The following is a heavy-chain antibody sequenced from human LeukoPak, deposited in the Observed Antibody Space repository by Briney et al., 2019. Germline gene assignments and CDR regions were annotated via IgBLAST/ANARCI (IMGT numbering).Heavy chain of an antibody. CDR3: AKGYSPNGRHFDYYFYYMDV. J-gene: IGHJ6*03. CDR1: GGSISTYY. V-gene: IGHV4-59*01. D-gene: IGHD3-9*01. Sequence: SETLSLTCTVSGGSISTYYWSWIRQPPGKGLEWIGYIYYSGSTSYNPSLKSRVTILVDTSKNQFSLKLSSVTAADTAVYYCAKGYSPNGRHFDYYFYYMDVWGKGTPVTVSS. CDR2: IYYSGST.